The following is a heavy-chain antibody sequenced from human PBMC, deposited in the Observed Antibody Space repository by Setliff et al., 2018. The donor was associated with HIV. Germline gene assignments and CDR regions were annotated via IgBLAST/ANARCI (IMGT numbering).Heavy chain of an antibody. CDR3: ARAYFGSGIYY. Sequence: SETLSLTCTVSGGSISSYYWSWIRQPPGKGLEWLGHVYSSGSTNYNPSLKSRVTISVDTSKNQFSLKLYSVTAADTAVYYCARAYFGSGIYYWGQGTLVTVSS. D-gene: IGHD3-10*01. CDR2: VYSSGST. V-gene: IGHV4-4*09. CDR1: GGSISSYY. J-gene: IGHJ4*02.